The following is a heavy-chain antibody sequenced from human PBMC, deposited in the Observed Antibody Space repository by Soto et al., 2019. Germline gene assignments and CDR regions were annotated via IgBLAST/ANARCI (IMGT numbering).Heavy chain of an antibody. J-gene: IGHJ5*02. CDR1: GGSISPYY. CDR2: IYYTGTT. Sequence: SETLPLTCTVSGGSISPYYWSWIRQPPGKGLEWIGYIYYTGTTRYNPSLKSRVTTSVDTSKNQFSLKLSSVTAADTAVYYCARLGGYYQALDTWGQGTLVTVSS. V-gene: IGHV4-59*08. CDR3: ARLGGYYQALDT. D-gene: IGHD3-22*01.